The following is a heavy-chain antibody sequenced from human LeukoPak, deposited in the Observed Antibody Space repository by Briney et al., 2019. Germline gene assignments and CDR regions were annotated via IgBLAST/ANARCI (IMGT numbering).Heavy chain of an antibody. V-gene: IGHV3-33*01. CDR1: GLTFSGYG. CDR3: ARDHYDSSGFYPTKHYYGLDV. CDR2: IWYDGSRK. Sequence: GGSLRLSCAASGLTFSGYGMRWVRQAPGKGLEWVALIWYDGSRKYHTDSVKGRFTISRDNSKNTMYLQMNSLRAEDTAVYYCARDHYDSSGFYPTKHYYGLDVWGQGTTVTVSS. J-gene: IGHJ6*02. D-gene: IGHD3-22*01.